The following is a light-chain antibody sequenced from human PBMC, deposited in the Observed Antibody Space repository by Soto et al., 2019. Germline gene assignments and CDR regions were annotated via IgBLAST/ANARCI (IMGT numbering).Light chain of an antibody. CDR1: QSGSRY. CDR3: QQRSNWPPLYT. J-gene: IGKJ2*01. CDR2: DAS. Sequence: EIVLTQSPATLSLSPGERATLSCRASQSGSRYLAWYQQKLGQAPRLLIYDASNRATGIPARFSGSGSGTDFTLTISSLEPEDFAVYYCQQRSNWPPLYTFGQGTKLEIK. V-gene: IGKV3-11*01.